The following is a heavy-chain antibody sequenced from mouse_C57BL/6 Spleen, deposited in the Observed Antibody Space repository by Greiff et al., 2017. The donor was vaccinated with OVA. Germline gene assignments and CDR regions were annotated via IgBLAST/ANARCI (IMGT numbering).Heavy chain of an antibody. Sequence: EVQRVESGGDLVKPGGSLKLSCAASGFTFSSYGMSWVRQTPDKRLEWVATISSGGSYTYYPDSVKGRFTISRDNAKNTLYLQMSSLKSEDTAMYYCARHRNTEDWYFDVWGTGTTVTVSS. CDR1: GFTFSSYG. J-gene: IGHJ1*03. CDR3: ARHRNTEDWYFDV. V-gene: IGHV5-6*01. CDR2: ISSGGSYT. D-gene: IGHD5-2*01.